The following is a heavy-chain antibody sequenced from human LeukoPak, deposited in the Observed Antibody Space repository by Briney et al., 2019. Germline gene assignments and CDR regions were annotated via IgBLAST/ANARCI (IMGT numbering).Heavy chain of an antibody. CDR1: GYTFTSSD. D-gene: IGHD2-2*01. V-gene: IGHV1-8*01. CDR3: ARVVPAAPDTYYMDV. Sequence: ASVKVSCKASGYTFTSSDINWVRQATGQGLEWMGWMNPNSGSTGYAQKFQGRVTMTRNTSISTAYMELSSLRSEDTAVYYCARVVPAAPDTYYMDVWGKGTTVTVSS. CDR2: MNPNSGST. J-gene: IGHJ6*03.